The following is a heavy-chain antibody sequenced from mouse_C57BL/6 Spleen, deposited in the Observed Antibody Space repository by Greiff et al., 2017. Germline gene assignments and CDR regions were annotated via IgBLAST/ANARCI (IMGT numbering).Heavy chain of an antibody. D-gene: IGHD1-1*01. Sequence: VQLVESGAELVKPGASVKISCKASGYAFSSYWMNWVKQRPGKGLVWIGQIYPGDGDTNYNGKFKGKATLTADKSSSTAYMQLSSLTSEDSAVYFCAITTVVASRYFDGWGTGTTVTVSS. J-gene: IGHJ1*03. CDR3: AITTVVASRYFDG. V-gene: IGHV1-80*01. CDR1: GYAFSSYW. CDR2: IYPGDGDT.